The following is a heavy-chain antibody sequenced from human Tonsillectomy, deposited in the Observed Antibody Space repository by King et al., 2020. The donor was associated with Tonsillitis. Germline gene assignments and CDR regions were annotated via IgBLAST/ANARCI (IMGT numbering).Heavy chain of an antibody. Sequence: VQLQESGPGLVKPSETLSLTCTVSGGSISSYYWSWIRQPPGKRLEWIGNIYNSGSTNYNPSLKSRVTISVDTSKNQFSLKLSSVTAADTAVYYCARRHCGGDCWEYYYYMDVWGKGTTVTVSS. V-gene: IGHV4-59*08. CDR3: ARRHCGGDCWEYYYYMDV. CDR2: IYNSGST. J-gene: IGHJ6*03. D-gene: IGHD2-21*02. CDR1: GGSISSYY.